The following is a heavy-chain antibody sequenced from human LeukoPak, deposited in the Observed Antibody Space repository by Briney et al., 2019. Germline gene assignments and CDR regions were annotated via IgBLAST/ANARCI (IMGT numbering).Heavy chain of an antibody. J-gene: IGHJ6*03. V-gene: IGHV1-2*02. CDR2: INPNSGGT. CDR1: GYTFTGYY. Sequence: ASVKVSCKASGYTFTGYYMHWVRHAPGQGLEWMGWINPNSGGTNYAQKFQGRVTMTRDTSISTAYMELSRLTSDDTAVYYCARDSDIVVVPAAPDYYYYYMDVWGKGTTVTVSS. D-gene: IGHD2-2*01. CDR3: ARDSDIVVVPAAPDYYYYYMDV.